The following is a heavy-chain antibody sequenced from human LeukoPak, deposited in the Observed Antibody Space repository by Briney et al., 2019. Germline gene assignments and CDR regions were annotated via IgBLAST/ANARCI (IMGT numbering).Heavy chain of an antibody. CDR1: GFTYSDYY. J-gene: IGHJ5*02. CDR3: ARDLAMVTTTPWFDP. CDR2: ISSSGSTI. Sequence: GGSLRLSCAASGFTYSDYYMSWIRQAPGKGLEWVSYISSSGSTIYYADSVKGRFTISRDNAKNSLYLQMNSLRAEDTAVYYCARDLAMVTTTPWFDPWGRGTLVTVSS. D-gene: IGHD4-17*01. V-gene: IGHV3-11*04.